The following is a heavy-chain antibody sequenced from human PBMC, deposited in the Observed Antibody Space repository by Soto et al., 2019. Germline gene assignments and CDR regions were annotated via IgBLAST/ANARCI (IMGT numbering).Heavy chain of an antibody. J-gene: IGHJ6*02. V-gene: IGHV4-59*01. D-gene: IGHD1-7*01. Sequence: QVQLQELGPGLVNPSETLSLTCTVSGGSISSYYWSWIRQPPGKGLEWIGYIYYSGSTNYKPSPKSRATISVDASNNPFSLTLSSVTAADTAVYSCEREGLTGAMGLYYFCGMAVWSQGTTVPVSS. CDR3: EREGLTGAMGLYYFCGMAV. CDR2: IYYSGST. CDR1: GGSISSYY.